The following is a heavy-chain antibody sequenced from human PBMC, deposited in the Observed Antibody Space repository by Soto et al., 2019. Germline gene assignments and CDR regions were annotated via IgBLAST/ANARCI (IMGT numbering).Heavy chain of an antibody. CDR3: ARGYYDGSGYVFDY. V-gene: IGHV4-4*07. D-gene: IGHD3-22*01. Sequence: QVQLQESGPGLVKPSETLSLTCTVSGGSISSYYWSWVRQPAGKGLEWIGRIYTSGSTNYNPSLKRRVTMSVETYKNQVSLHLSSVTSAYTAVYYWARGYYDGSGYVFDYWGQGTLVTDSS. CDR2: IYTSGST. CDR1: GGSISSYY. J-gene: IGHJ4*02.